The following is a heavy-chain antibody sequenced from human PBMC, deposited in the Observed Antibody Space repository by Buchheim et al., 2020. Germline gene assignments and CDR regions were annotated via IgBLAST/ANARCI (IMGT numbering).Heavy chain of an antibody. CDR1: GFTFSSYA. CDR2: ISGSGGSI. D-gene: IGHD4-17*01. V-gene: IGHV3-23*01. J-gene: IGHJ4*02. Sequence: EVQLLESGGGLVQPGGSLRPSCAASGFTFSSYAMSWVRQAPGKGLEWVSAISGSGGSIYYAESVKGRFTISRDNSKNPLYLQMSSLRADDTAVYYCAKRYGAYQNSPSDYWGQGTL. CDR3: AKRYGAYQNSPSDY.